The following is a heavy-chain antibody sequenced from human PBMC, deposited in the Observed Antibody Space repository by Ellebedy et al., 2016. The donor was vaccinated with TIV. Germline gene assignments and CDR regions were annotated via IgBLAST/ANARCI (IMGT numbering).Heavy chain of an antibody. CDR2: ISSDGNIT. Sequence: GGSLRLSCAASGFTFSDYYMSWIRQAPGKGLVWVSRISSDGNITNYADSVKGRFTVSRDNAKNTLYLQMNSLRAEDTAVYYCAKGGSGNSYDPLRPHYMDVWGKGTTVTVSS. CDR1: GFTFSDYY. V-gene: IGHV3-74*01. J-gene: IGHJ6*03. CDR3: AKGGSGNSYDPLRPHYMDV. D-gene: IGHD3-10*01.